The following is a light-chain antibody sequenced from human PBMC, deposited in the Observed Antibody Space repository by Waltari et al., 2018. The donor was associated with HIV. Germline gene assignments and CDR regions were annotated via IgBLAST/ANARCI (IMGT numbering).Light chain of an antibody. CDR1: SLKNYY. CDR2: GKN. Sequence: SSELTQDPTMSVTLGQTVKISCHGDSLKNYYAAWYQQKPRQAPLLILYGKNKRPSGIPDRFSGSFSGNSAYLTIMGTQAEDEAEYYCNSRDSNGAHVVFGGGTKLTVL. CDR3: NSRDSNGAHVV. J-gene: IGLJ2*01. V-gene: IGLV3-19*01.